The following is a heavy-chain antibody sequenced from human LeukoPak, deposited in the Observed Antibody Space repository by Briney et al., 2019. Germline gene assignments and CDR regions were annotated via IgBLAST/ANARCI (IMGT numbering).Heavy chain of an antibody. CDR3: ARYSYGGYPLIDY. Sequence: SSVKVSCKASGGTFSSYAISWVRQAPGQGLEWMGRIIPILGIANYAQKFQGRVTITADKSTSTAYMELSSLRSEDTAVYYCARYSYGGYPLIDYWGQGTLVTVSS. CDR1: GGTFSSYA. V-gene: IGHV1-69*04. D-gene: IGHD5-12*01. CDR2: IIPILGIA. J-gene: IGHJ4*02.